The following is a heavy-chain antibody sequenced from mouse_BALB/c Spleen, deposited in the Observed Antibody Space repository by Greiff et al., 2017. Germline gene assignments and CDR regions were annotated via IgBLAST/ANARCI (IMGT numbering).Heavy chain of an antibody. CDR2: ISYDGSN. CDR1: GYSITSGYY. V-gene: IGHV3-6*02. J-gene: IGHJ4*01. Sequence: EVKLQESGPGLVKPSQSLSLTCSVTGYSITSGYYWNWIRQFPGNKLEWMGYISYDGSNNYNPSLKNRISITRDTSKNQFFLKLNSVTTEDTATYYCARDGQLGLRYAMDYWGQGTSVTVSS. CDR3: ARDGQLGLRYAMDY. D-gene: IGHD3-1*01.